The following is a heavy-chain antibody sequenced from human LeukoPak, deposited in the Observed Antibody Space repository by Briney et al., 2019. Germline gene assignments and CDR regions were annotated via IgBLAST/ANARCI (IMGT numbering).Heavy chain of an antibody. CDR1: GYTFTDYW. J-gene: IGHJ3*02. D-gene: IGHD5-24*01. CDR2: IYCDGSKT. CDR3: ARRDGYGAYDI. Sequence: GESLKISCQASGYTFTDYWVGWVRQMPGKGLEWMGIIYCDGSKTTYSPSFQSQVTISVDKSTSTAYLQWSSLKASDTAMYYCARRDGYGAYDIWGQGTMVTVSS. V-gene: IGHV5-51*01.